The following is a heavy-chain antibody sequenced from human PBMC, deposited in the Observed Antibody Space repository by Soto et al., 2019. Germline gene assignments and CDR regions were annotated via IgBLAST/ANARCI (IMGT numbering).Heavy chain of an antibody. D-gene: IGHD3-22*01. J-gene: IGHJ5*02. CDR1: GDSINNGGYS. CDR3: ARYFFDSPFDP. CDR2: IHHNGNP. V-gene: IGHV4-30-2*01. Sequence: SETLSLTCRVSGDSINNGGYSWSWIRQPPGKGLEWIGYIHHNGNPSYTPSLKSRVTMSIDGSRNQFSLKLDSVTAADTAVYYCARYFFDSPFDPWGQGTLVTVSS.